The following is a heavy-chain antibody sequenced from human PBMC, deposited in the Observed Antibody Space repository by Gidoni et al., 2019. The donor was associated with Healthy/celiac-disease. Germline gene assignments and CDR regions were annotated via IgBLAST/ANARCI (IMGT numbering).Heavy chain of an antibody. CDR1: GFTFSNAW. V-gene: IGHV3-15*01. D-gene: IGHD3-10*01. CDR2: IKSKTDGGTT. Sequence: EVQLVESGGGLVKPGGSLRLSCAASGFTFSNAWMSWVRQAPGKGLEWVGRIKSKTDGGTTDYAEPVKGRFTISRDDSKNTLYLQMNSLKTEDTAVYYCTTDGTGTLWFGEPTGDFDYWGQGTLVTVSS. J-gene: IGHJ4*02. CDR3: TTDGTGTLWFGEPTGDFDY.